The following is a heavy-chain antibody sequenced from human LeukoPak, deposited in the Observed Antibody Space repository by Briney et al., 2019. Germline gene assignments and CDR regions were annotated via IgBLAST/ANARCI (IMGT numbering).Heavy chain of an antibody. CDR1: GFTYSTYG. Sequence: PGGSLRLSCAASGFTYSTYGMHWVRQAPGKGLEWVAVIWFDGSDKYYADSMKGRFTMSRDNSKNTLYLQMNSLRAEDTALYFCAKGLWGTTVTPLDYWGQGTLDTVSS. CDR2: IWFDGSDK. D-gene: IGHD4-17*01. V-gene: IGHV3-33*06. CDR3: AKGLWGTTVTPLDY. J-gene: IGHJ4*02.